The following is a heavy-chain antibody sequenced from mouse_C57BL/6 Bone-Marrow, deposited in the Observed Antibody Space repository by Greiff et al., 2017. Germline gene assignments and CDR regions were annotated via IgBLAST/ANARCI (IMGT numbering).Heavy chain of an antibody. CDR2: ISSGGSYT. CDR3: TGNIITTVVDY. J-gene: IGHJ2*01. D-gene: IGHD1-1*01. V-gene: IGHV5-6*01. Sequence: EVQRVESGGDLVKPGGSLKLSCAASGFTFSSYGMSWVRQTPDQRLEWVATISSGGSYTYYPDSVKGRFTITRDNAKNTLYLQMSSLKSEDTAMDYCTGNIITTVVDYWGQGTTLTVSS. CDR1: GFTFSSYG.